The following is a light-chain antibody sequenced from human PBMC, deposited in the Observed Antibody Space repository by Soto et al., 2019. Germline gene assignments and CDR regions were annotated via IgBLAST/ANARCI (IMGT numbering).Light chain of an antibody. Sequence: QPVLTQSPSASASLGASVKLTCTLSSGHSSYAIAWHQQQPEKGPRYLMKLNSDGSHSKGDGIPDRFSGSSSAAERYLTISSLQSEDEADYYCQTWGTGIQGVFGGGTKLTVL. J-gene: IGLJ2*01. CDR1: SGHSSYA. CDR3: QTWGTGIQGV. CDR2: LNSDGSH. V-gene: IGLV4-69*01.